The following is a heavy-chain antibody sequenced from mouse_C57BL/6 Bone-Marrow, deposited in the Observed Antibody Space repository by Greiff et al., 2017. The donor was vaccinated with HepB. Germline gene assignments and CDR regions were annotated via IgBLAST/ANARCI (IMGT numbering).Heavy chain of an antibody. CDR1: GFTFNTYD. CDR2: IRSKSSNYAT. V-gene: IGHV10-3*01. J-gene: IGHJ4*01. D-gene: IGHD1-1*01. Sequence: EVQGVESGGGLVQPKGSLKLSCAASGFTFNTYDMHWVRQAPGKGLEWVARIRSKSSNYATYYADSVKDRFTISRDDSQSMLYLQMNNLKTEDTAMYYCVRGYYGSSYYYAMDYWGQGTSVTVSS. CDR3: VRGYYGSSYYYAMDY.